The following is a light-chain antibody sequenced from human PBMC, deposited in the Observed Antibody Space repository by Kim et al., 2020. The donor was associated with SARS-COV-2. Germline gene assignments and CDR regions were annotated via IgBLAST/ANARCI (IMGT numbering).Light chain of an antibody. CDR3: QAWDSSTVV. CDR2: QDS. Sequence: SVSPGQTASIPGSGDKLGDKYACWYQQKPGQSPVLVIYQDSKRPSGIPERFSGSNSGNTATLTISGTQAMDEADYYCQAWDSSTVVFGGGTQLTVL. J-gene: IGLJ2*01. CDR1: KLGDKY. V-gene: IGLV3-1*01.